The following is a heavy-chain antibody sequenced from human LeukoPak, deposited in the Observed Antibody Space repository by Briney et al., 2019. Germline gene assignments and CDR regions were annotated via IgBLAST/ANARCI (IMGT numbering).Heavy chain of an antibody. J-gene: IGHJ4*02. V-gene: IGHV3-30*02. D-gene: IGHD1-1*01. Sequence: GGSLRLSCAASGFTFSSYGMHWVRQAPGKGLGWVAFIRYDSNKNYYRESVKGRFTISRDNSKNTLYLQMNGLRAEDTAVYFCAKDKDPWKSTSISDFDYWGQGTLVTVSS. CDR1: GFTFSSYG. CDR2: IRYDSNKN. CDR3: AKDKDPWKSTSISDFDY.